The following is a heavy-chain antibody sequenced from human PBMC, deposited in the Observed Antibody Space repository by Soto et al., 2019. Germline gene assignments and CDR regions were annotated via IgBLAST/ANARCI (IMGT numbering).Heavy chain of an antibody. Sequence: QVQLQESGPGLVKPSQTLSLTCTVSGGSISSGGYYWSWIRQHPGKGLEWIGYIYYSGSTYYNPSLKSRVTISVDTSKNQFSLKLSSVTAADTAVYYCARDAADDYGDYSGWFDPWGQGTLVTVSS. CDR1: GGSISSGGYY. CDR2: IYYSGST. D-gene: IGHD4-17*01. CDR3: ARDAADDYGDYSGWFDP. J-gene: IGHJ5*02. V-gene: IGHV4-31*03.